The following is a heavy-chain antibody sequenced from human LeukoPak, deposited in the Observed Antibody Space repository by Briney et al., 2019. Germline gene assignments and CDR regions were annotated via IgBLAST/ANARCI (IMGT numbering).Heavy chain of an antibody. CDR2: VDHSGGT. J-gene: IGHJ4*02. D-gene: IGHD3-10*01. V-gene: IGHV4-34*01. CDR1: GGSFSGYY. CDR3: AGFTFFRGVITFDY. Sequence: SETLSLTCAVYGGSFSGYYWSWIRQPPGKGLEWIGSVDHSGGTYYNPSLRSRVSISVDTSKNQFSLKLSSVTAADTAVYSCAGFTFFRGVITFDYWGQGTLVTVSS.